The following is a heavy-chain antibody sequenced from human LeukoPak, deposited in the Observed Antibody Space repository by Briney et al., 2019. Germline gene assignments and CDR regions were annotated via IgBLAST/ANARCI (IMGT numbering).Heavy chain of an antibody. CDR1: GFTFDDYA. J-gene: IGHJ6*02. D-gene: IGHD3-10*01. V-gene: IGHV3-9*01. CDR3: AKDGSLGGSGRLYYYGMDV. Sequence: SGRSLRLSCAASGFTFDDYAMHWVRQAPGKGLEWVSGISWNSGSIGYADSVKGRFTISRDHAKNSLYLQMNSLRAEDTALYYCAKDGSLGGSGRLYYYGMDVWGQGTTVTVSS. CDR2: ISWNSGSI.